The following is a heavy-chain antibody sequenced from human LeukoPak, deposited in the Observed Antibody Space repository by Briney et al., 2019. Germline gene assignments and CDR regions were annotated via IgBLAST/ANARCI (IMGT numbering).Heavy chain of an antibody. V-gene: IGHV3-73*01. Sequence: PGGSLRLSCAASGFTFSGSAMHWVRQASGRGLEWVGRIRSKANSYATAYAASVKGRFTISRDDSKNTAYLQMNSLKTEDTAVYYCTSVSGWEDGDFDYWGQGTLVTVSS. J-gene: IGHJ4*02. D-gene: IGHD6-19*01. CDR3: TSVSGWEDGDFDY. CDR1: GFTFSGSA. CDR2: IRSKANSYAT.